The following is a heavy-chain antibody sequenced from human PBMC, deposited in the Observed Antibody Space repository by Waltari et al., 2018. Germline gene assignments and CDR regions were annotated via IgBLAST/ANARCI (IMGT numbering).Heavy chain of an antibody. V-gene: IGHV1-18*01. CDR2: ISAYNGNT. CDR3: ARTYYYDSSGYYLEGDY. D-gene: IGHD3-22*01. Sequence: QVQLVQSGAEVKKPGASVKVSCKASGYTFTSYGISWVRQAPGQGLEWMGWISAYNGNTNYAQNLQGRVTMTTDTSTSTAYMELRSLRSDDTAVYYCARTYYYDSSGYYLEGDYWGQGTLVTVSS. J-gene: IGHJ4*02. CDR1: GYTFTSYG.